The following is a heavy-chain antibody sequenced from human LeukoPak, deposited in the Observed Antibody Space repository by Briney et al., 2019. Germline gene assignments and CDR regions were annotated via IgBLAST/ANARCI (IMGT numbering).Heavy chain of an antibody. Sequence: PGGSLRLSCAGSGFTFSIFWMSWVRQAPGKGLEWVANINEDGSEKYYVDSVKGRFTISRDNAKNSLYLQMNSLRAEDTAVYYCASLNYYDSSGSPGWGQGTLVTVSS. J-gene: IGHJ4*02. V-gene: IGHV3-7*01. CDR1: GFTFSIFW. CDR3: ASLNYYDSSGSPG. CDR2: INEDGSEK. D-gene: IGHD3-22*01.